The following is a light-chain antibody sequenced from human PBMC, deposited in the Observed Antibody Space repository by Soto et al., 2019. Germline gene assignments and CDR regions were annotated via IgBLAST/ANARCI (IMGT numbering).Light chain of an antibody. CDR3: SSYTSTSTDV. Sequence: QSVLTQPASVSGSPGQSIAISCTGTSSDVGGFTYVSWFQQHPGIAPKLIIYDVSHRPSGVSDRFSGSKSGNTASLTISWLQAEDEADYYCSSYTSTSTDVFGTGTKVTVL. V-gene: IGLV2-14*03. J-gene: IGLJ1*01. CDR2: DVS. CDR1: SSDVGGFTY.